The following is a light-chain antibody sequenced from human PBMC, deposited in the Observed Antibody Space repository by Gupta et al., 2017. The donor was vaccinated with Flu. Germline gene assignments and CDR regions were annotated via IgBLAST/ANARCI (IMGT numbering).Light chain of an antibody. J-gene: IGKJ2*01. CDR2: GAS. Sequence: EIVLTQSPGTLSLSPGERATLSCRASQSVSANFLAWYQRKPGQAPRLLIYGASSRATGIPDRFSGSGSGTDFTLTISRLEPEDFAVYYCQQYVSSFLYTFGQGTKLEIK. CDR3: QQYVSSFLYT. CDR1: QSVSANF. V-gene: IGKV3-20*01.